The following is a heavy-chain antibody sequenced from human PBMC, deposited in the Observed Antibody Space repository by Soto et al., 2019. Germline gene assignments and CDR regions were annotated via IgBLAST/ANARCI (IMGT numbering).Heavy chain of an antibody. CDR1: GGTFSSYT. CDR2: IIPILGIA. D-gene: IGHD6-19*01. V-gene: IGHV1-69*02. J-gene: IGHJ6*03. CDR3: ARGGMAVAEYYYYYYMDV. Sequence: SVKVSCKASGGTFSSYTISWVRQAPGQGLEWMGRIIPILGIANYAQKFQGRVTITADKSTSTAYMELSSLRSEDTAVYYCARGGMAVAEYYYYYYMDVWGKGTTVTVSS.